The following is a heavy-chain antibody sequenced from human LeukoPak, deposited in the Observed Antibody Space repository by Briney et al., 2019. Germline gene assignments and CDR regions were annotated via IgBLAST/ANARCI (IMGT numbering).Heavy chain of an antibody. D-gene: IGHD5-24*01. V-gene: IGHV4-59*01. CDR1: GGSISSYY. J-gene: IGHJ5*01. CDR2: IYYSGSI. Sequence: PSETLSLTCTVSGGSISSYYWSWIRQPPGKGLEWIGYIYYSGSINYNPSLKSRVTISVDTSKNQFSLKLSSVTAADTAVYYCARGRDDSWEGWFASWGQGTLVTVSS. CDR3: ARGRDDSWEGWFAS.